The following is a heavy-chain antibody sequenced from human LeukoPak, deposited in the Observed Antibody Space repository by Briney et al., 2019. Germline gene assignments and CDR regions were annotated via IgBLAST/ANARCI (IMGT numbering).Heavy chain of an antibody. CDR2: MSGYGGDI. CDR3: AKGGLNFGSLYFDS. V-gene: IGHV3-23*01. Sequence: GGSLRLSCSVSGFTLTTAAMSWVRQTPGKGLEWVSAMSGYGGDIYYADSVKGRFTISRDNSKNTLYLQMSNLRADDSAIYYRAKGGLNFGSLYFDSWGQGTLLTVSS. D-gene: IGHD3-10*01. CDR1: GFTLTTAA. J-gene: IGHJ4*02.